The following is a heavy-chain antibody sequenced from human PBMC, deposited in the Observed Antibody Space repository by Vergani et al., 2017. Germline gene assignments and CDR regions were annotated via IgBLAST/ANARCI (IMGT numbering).Heavy chain of an antibody. V-gene: IGHV3-48*01. J-gene: IGHJ3*02. CDR3: ASLTSRRYYDSSGFGDAFDI. CDR2: ISSSSSTI. D-gene: IGHD3-22*01. CDR1: GFTFSSYS. Sequence: EVQLVESGGGLVQPGGSLRLSCAASGFTFSSYSMNWVRQAPGKGLEWVSYISSSSSTIYYADSVKGRFTISRDNAKNSLYLQMNSLRADDTAVYYCASLTSRRYYDSSGFGDAFDIWDQRTMVTVYS.